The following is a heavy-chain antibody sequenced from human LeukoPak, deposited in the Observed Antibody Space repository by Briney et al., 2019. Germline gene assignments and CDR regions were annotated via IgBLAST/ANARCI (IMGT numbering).Heavy chain of an antibody. CDR3: AKADWNDPPFDY. CDR1: GFTFSNYE. V-gene: IGHV3-48*03. J-gene: IGHJ4*02. Sequence: PGGSLRLSCAVFGFTFSNYEMNWVRQAPGKGLEWVSYISSSGSTIYHADSVKGRFTISRDNAKNSLYLQMNSLRAEDTAVYYCAKADWNDPPFDYWGQGTLVTVSS. CDR2: ISSSGSTI. D-gene: IGHD1-1*01.